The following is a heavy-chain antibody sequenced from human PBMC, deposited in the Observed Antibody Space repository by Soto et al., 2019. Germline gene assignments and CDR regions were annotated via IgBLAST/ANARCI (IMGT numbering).Heavy chain of an antibody. CDR1: GFTFSSYG. D-gene: IGHD6-13*01. J-gene: IGHJ6*02. Sequence: QVQLVESGGGVVQPGRSLRLSCAASGFTFSSYGMHWVRQAPGKGLEWVAGIWYDGSSKYYADSVKGRFTISRDNSKNTLYLPMNSLRAEDTAVYYCARDEGGSSSWYRSYYCYGMDVWGQGTTVTVSS. V-gene: IGHV3-33*01. CDR2: IWYDGSSK. CDR3: ARDEGGSSSWYRSYYCYGMDV.